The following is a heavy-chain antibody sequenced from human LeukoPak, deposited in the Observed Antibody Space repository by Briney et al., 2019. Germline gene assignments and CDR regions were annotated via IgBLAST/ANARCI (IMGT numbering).Heavy chain of an antibody. J-gene: IGHJ5*02. V-gene: IGHV4-39*01. CDR1: GGSISSSSYC. Sequence: SETLSLTCTVSGGSISSSSYCWGWIRQPPGKGLEWIGSIYYSGSTYYNPSLKSRVSISVDTSKNQFSLKLSSVTAADTAVYYSARSEVIRVATISNWFDPWGQGTLVTVSS. CDR2: IYYSGST. D-gene: IGHD5-12*01. CDR3: ARSEVIRVATISNWFDP.